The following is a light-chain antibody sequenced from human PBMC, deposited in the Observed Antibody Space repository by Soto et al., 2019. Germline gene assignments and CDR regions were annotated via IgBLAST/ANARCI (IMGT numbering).Light chain of an antibody. J-gene: IGLJ1*01. CDR3: CSFARSSTFYV. CDR2: EGD. Sequence: QSALTQPASVSGSPGQSITISCSGTSSDVGSSNLVSWYQQHPGKAPKLIIFEGDRRPSGVSGRFSGSKSGNTASRTISGLQAEDEADYYCCSFARSSTFYVFGTGTKLTVL. CDR1: SSDVGSSNL. V-gene: IGLV2-23*01.